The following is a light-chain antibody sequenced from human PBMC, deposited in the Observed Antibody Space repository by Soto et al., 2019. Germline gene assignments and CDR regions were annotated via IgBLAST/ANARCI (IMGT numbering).Light chain of an antibody. Sequence: AIRMTQSPSSFSASTGDRVTITCRASQGISSYLAWYQQKPGKAPKLLIYAASTLQSGVPSRFSGSGSGKDFTLTISCLQSEDVATYYCQQYYSYPHTFGQGTKVEIK. CDR1: QGISSY. CDR3: QQYYSYPHT. CDR2: AAS. V-gene: IGKV1-8*01. J-gene: IGKJ1*01.